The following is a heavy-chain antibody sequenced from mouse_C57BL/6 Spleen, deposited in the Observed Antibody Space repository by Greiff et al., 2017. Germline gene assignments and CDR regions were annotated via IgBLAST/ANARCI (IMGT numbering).Heavy chain of an antibody. J-gene: IGHJ3*01. D-gene: IGHD2-14*01. CDR1: GYTFTSYW. CDR3: ARDTGYRGGAY. CDR2: IHPNSGST. V-gene: IGHV1-64*01. Sequence: QVQLQQPGAELVKPGASVKLSCKASGYTFTSYWMHWVKQRPGQGLEWIGMIHPNSGSTNYHEKFKSKATLTVDKSSSTAYMQLSSLTSEDSAVYYCARDTGYRGGAYWGQGTLVTVSA.